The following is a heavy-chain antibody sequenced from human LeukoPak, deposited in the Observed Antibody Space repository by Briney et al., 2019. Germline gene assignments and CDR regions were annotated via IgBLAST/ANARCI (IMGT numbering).Heavy chain of an antibody. Sequence: ASVKVSCKASGYTFTGYYMHWVRQAPGQGLEWMGIINPSGGSTSYAQKFQGRVTMTRDMSTSTVYMELSSLRSEDTAVYYCARSPSYDAFDIWGQGTMVTVSS. D-gene: IGHD1-26*01. J-gene: IGHJ3*02. CDR2: INPSGGST. CDR1: GYTFTGYY. V-gene: IGHV1-46*01. CDR3: ARSPSYDAFDI.